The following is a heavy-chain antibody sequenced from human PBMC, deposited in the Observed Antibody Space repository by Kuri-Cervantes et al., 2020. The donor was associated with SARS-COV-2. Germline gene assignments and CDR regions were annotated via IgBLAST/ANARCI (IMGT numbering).Heavy chain of an antibody. CDR1: GFTFSSYS. Sequence: GGSLRLSCAASGFTFSSYSMSWVRQAPGKGLEWVSYISSSSSTIYYADSVKGRFTISRDNAKNSLYLQMNSLRAEDTAVYYCARDVPDYWGQGTLVTVSS. V-gene: IGHV3-48*01. J-gene: IGHJ4*02. CDR2: ISSSSSTI. CDR3: ARDVPDY.